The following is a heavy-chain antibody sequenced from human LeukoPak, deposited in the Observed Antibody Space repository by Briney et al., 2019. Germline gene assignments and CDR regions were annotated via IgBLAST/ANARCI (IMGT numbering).Heavy chain of an antibody. J-gene: IGHJ4*02. V-gene: IGHV3-23*01. CDR3: AKDRRYNYGSDY. D-gene: IGHD5-18*01. Sequence: PGGSLRLSCAVSGFTFSTYAMSWVRQAPGKGLEWVSLISGSGGGTYYADSVKGRFTISRDNSKNTLYLQMNSLRAEDTAVYYCAKDRRYNYGSDYWGQGTPVTVSS. CDR1: GFTFSTYA. CDR2: ISGSGGGT.